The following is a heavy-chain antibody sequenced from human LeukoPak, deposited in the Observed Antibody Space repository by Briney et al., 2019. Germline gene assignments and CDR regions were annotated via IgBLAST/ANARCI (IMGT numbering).Heavy chain of an antibody. D-gene: IGHD1-26*01. Sequence: TGRSLRLSCAASGFTFSSYGMHWVRQAPGKGLEWVAVISYDGSNKYYADSVKGRFTISRDNSKNTLYLQMNSLRAEDTAVYYCAKDLYRILGVTRDTFDIWGPGTMVTVFS. CDR1: GFTFSSYG. J-gene: IGHJ3*02. CDR2: ISYDGSNK. CDR3: AKDLYRILGVTRDTFDI. V-gene: IGHV3-30*18.